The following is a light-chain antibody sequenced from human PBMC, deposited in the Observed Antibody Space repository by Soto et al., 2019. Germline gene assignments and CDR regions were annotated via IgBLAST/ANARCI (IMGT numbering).Light chain of an antibody. Sequence: QSVLTQPPSVSAGPGQKVTISCSGSSSNIGNNYVSWYQQLPGTAPKLLIYDNNKRPSGIPDRLSGSKSGTSATLGITGLQTGDEADYYCGTWDSTLSAYVFGTGTKVTVL. J-gene: IGLJ1*01. CDR3: GTWDSTLSAYV. V-gene: IGLV1-51*01. CDR1: SSNIGNNY. CDR2: DNN.